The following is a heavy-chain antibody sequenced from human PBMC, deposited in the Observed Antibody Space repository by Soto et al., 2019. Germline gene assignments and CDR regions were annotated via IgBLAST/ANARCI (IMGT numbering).Heavy chain of an antibody. CDR3: ARDPSVVTSNDY. J-gene: IGHJ4*02. D-gene: IGHD2-21*02. CDR1: GFTFSDYY. Sequence: PGGSLRLSCAASGFTFSDYYMSWIRQAPGKGLEWVSYISSSGSTIYYADSVKGRFTISRDNAKKSLYLQMNSLRAEDTAVYYCARDPSVVTSNDYWGQGTLVTVSS. V-gene: IGHV3-11*01. CDR2: ISSSGSTI.